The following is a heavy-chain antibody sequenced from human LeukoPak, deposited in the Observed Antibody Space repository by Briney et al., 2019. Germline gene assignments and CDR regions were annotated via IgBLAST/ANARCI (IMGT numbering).Heavy chain of an antibody. V-gene: IGHV1-69*04. CDR3: ARGDDILTGYYDTNWFDP. CDR2: IIPILGIA. CDR1: GGTFSSYA. Sequence: SVKVSCKASGGTFSSYAISWVRQAPRQGLEWMGRIIPILGIANYAQKFQGRVTITADKSTSTAYMELSSLRSEDTAVYYCARGDDILTGYYDTNWFDPWGQGTLVTVSS. J-gene: IGHJ5*02. D-gene: IGHD3-9*01.